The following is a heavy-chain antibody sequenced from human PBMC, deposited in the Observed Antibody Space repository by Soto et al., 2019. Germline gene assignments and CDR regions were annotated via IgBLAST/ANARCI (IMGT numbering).Heavy chain of an antibody. J-gene: IGHJ5*02. V-gene: IGHV4-59*08. Sequence: SETLSLTCTVSGGSISSYYWSWIRQLPGKGLEWIGYIYYSGSTNYNPSLKSRVTISIDTSKNQFSLKLSSVTAADTAMYYCARHVAALWFDPWGQGTLVTVSS. CDR1: GGSISSYY. CDR3: ARHVAALWFDP. CDR2: IYYSGST. D-gene: IGHD6-6*01.